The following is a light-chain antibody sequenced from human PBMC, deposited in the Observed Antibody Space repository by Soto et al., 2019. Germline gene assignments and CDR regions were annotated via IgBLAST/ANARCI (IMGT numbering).Light chain of an antibody. CDR1: QNVDSNY. CDR2: GAS. J-gene: IGKJ1*01. V-gene: IGKV3-20*01. CDR3: QKYGSFSWK. Sequence: EIVLTQSPGTLSLSPGERATLSCRASQNVDSNYLAWYQQKPGQAPRIIIFGASGRATGIADRFSGSGSGTDFTLTINSLEPENIAAYFCQKYGSFSWKFGQGTKVESK.